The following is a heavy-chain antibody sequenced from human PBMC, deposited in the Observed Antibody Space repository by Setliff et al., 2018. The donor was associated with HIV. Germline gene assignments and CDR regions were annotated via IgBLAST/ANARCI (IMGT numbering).Heavy chain of an antibody. V-gene: IGHV1-2*02. CDR2: INPHSGGT. Sequence: GASVKVSCKASADIFNAYYIHWVRQAPGQGLEWMGWINPHSGGTNYAQNFHGRVTMTRDTSISTAYMELSRLRSDDTAVFYCARGPQSYVDVVPTIGRYYFDYWGQGTLVTVSS. CDR3: ARGPQSYVDVVPTIGRYYFDY. D-gene: IGHD5-12*01. CDR1: ADIFNAYY. J-gene: IGHJ4*02.